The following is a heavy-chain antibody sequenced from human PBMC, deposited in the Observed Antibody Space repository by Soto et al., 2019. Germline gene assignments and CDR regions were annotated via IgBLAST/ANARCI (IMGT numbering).Heavy chain of an antibody. CDR1: GGTFSSYA. J-gene: IGHJ4*02. CDR2: IIPIFGTA. CDR3: AKGCCCYFPHFGY. V-gene: IGHV1-69*06. Sequence: SVKVSCKASGGTFSSYAISWVRQAPGQGLEWMGGIIPIFGTANYAQKFQGRVTITADKSTSTAYMELSSPRSEDTAVYYCAKGCCCYFPHFGYWGQGTLVNV. D-gene: IGHD3-10*01.